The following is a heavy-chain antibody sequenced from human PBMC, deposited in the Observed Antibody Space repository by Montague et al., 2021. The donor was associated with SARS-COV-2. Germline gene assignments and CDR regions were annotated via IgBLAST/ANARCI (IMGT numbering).Heavy chain of an antibody. V-gene: IGHV4-4*02. CDR1: GGSIGSSNW. Sequence: SETLSLTCAVSGGSIGSSNWWSWVRQPPGKGLEWIGEIYHSGSTXXNPSLKSRVTISVDKSKNQFSLKLGSVTAADTAVYYCASRGAGWFGSNPERFDYWGQGTLVTVSS. D-gene: IGHD3-10*01. J-gene: IGHJ4*02. CDR2: IYHSGST. CDR3: ASRGAGWFGSNPERFDY.